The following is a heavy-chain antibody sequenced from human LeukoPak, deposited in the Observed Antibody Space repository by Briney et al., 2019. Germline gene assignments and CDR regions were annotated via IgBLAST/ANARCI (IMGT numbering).Heavy chain of an antibody. D-gene: IGHD3-10*01. CDR1: GFTFSSYW. CDR2: IKQDGSQR. CDR3: ARDYNWYFDL. J-gene: IGHJ2*01. Sequence: GGSLRLSCAASGFTFSSYWMSWVRQSPGKGLEWVANIKQDGSQRYYVDSVKGRFTISRDNAKNSLYLQMSSLRAEDTAVYYCARDYNWYFDLWGRGTLVTVSS. V-gene: IGHV3-7*05.